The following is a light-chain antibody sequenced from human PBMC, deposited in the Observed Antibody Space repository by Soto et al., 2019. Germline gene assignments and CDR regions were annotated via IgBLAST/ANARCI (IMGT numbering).Light chain of an antibody. Sequence: DIVMTQSPLSLPVTPGAPASISCRASQSLLQSNGYNYLDWYLQKPGQSPQLLIYLGSDRASGVPERLSGTGSGTEFTLKISRVEAEDAGVYFCMQALQTPYTFGRGTKLESK. J-gene: IGKJ2*01. CDR1: QSLLQSNGYNY. CDR3: MQALQTPYT. V-gene: IGKV2-28*01. CDR2: LGS.